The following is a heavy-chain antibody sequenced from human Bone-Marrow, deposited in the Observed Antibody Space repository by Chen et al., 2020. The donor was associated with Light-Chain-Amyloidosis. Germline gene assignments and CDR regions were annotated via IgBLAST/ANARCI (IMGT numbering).Heavy chain of an antibody. CDR3: ARGPSEVEWGVVKSAFAFDL. V-gene: IGHV4-39*07. Sequence: QLQLQESGPGLVEPSQTLSLTCTVSGAPIISSEYYWGWMRQAPGKGLEWIGSIFRGDITYYTSSLKSRVTLSVDTSNNHISLRLRSVTAGDTAIYYCARGPSEVEWGVVKSAFAFDLWGQGTMVTVSS. D-gene: IGHD2-21*01. CDR1: GAPIISSEYY. CDR2: IFRGDIT. J-gene: IGHJ3*01.